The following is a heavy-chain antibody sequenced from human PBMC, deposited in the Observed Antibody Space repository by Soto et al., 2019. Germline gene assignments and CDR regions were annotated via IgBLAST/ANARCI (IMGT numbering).Heavy chain of an antibody. J-gene: IGHJ4*02. CDR1: SDSIAGENW. CDR2: VFHTGGT. V-gene: IGHV4-4*02. Sequence: QVQLQESGPGLVKPSETLSLTCTVSSDSIAGENWWSWVRQPQGLGLELIGEVFHTGGTNYNPSLKRRVTMEVDKSKNQFSLKLISATAADTAVYYCARVFSSGSGWMYYFDFWGQGTMVSVSS. D-gene: IGHD6-19*01. CDR3: ARVFSSGSGWMYYFDF.